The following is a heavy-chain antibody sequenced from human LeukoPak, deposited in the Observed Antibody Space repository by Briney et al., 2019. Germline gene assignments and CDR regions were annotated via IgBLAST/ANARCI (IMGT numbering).Heavy chain of an antibody. CDR2: IYTSGST. CDR1: GGSISSYY. D-gene: IGHD6-13*01. V-gene: IGHV4-4*07. J-gene: IGHJ6*03. Sequence: SETLSLTCTVSGGSISSYYWSWIRQPAGKGLEWIGRIYTSGSTNYNPSLKSRVTMSVDTSKNQFSLKLSSVTAADTAVYYCARDRLARIAAAGYYYYMDVWGKGTTVTISS. CDR3: ARDRLARIAAAGYYYYMDV.